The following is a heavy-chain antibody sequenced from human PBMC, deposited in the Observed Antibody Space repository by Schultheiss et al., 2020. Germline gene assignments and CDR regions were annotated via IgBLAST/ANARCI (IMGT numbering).Heavy chain of an antibody. CDR2: IYSGGST. V-gene: IGHV3-NL1*01. CDR3: AKDDGVAEYFQH. Sequence: GGSLRLSCAASGFTFSSYSMNWVRQAPGKGLEWVSVIYSGGSTYYADSVKGRFTISRDNSKNTLYLQMNSLRAEDTAVYYCAKDDGVAEYFQHWGQGTLVTVSS. D-gene: IGHD3-10*01. CDR1: GFTFSSYS. J-gene: IGHJ1*01.